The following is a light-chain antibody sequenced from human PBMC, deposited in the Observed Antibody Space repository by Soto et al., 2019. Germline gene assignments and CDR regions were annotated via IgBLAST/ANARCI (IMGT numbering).Light chain of an antibody. CDR3: QQYYSAPLT. CDR1: QSLLYSSSYKNY. V-gene: IGKV4-1*01. Sequence: DIVMTQSPDSLAVSLGERATFNCKSSQSLLYSSSYKNYLAWYQQKPGQPPRLLIYWASTRESGVPDRFSGSGSGTDFILTITSLQAEDVAVYYCQQYYSAPLTFGGGTKVEIK. J-gene: IGKJ4*01. CDR2: WAS.